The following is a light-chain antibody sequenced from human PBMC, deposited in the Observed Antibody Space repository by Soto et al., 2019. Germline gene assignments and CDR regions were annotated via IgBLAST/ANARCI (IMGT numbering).Light chain of an antibody. J-gene: IGKJ5*01. CDR3: QQYGSWHLT. CDR2: GAS. CDR1: QSVSSSY. V-gene: IGKV3-20*01. Sequence: EIVLTQSPGTLSLSPGERATLSCRASQSVSSSYLAWYQQKPGQAPRLLIYGASSRATGIPDRFSGSGSGTDFTLTISRREPEEFAVYSCQQYGSWHLTFDHGTQLEIK.